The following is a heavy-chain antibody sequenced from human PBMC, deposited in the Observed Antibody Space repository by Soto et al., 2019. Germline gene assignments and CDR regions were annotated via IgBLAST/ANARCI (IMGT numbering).Heavy chain of an antibody. CDR2: IYSGGST. CDR1: GFTVSSNY. Sequence: GGSLRVYCAASGFTVSSNYMSWVRQAPGKGLEWVSVIYSGGSTYYADSVKGRFTISRDNSKNTLYLQMNSLRAEDTAVYYCARDWWELPDTYYFDYWGQGTLVTVSS. J-gene: IGHJ4*02. D-gene: IGHD1-26*01. CDR3: ARDWWELPDTYYFDY. V-gene: IGHV3-53*01.